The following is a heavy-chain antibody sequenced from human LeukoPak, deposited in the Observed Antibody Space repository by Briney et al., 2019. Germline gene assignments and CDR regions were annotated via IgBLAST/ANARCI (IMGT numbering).Heavy chain of an antibody. V-gene: IGHV1-69*04. CDR1: GYTFTSYG. Sequence: ASVKVSCKASGYTFTSYGISWVRQAPGQGLEWMGRIIPILGIANYAQKFQGRVTITADKSTSTAYMELSSLRSEDTAVYYCARHVRFLEWFVWFDPWGQGTLVTVSS. J-gene: IGHJ5*02. CDR3: ARHVRFLEWFVWFDP. D-gene: IGHD3-3*01. CDR2: IIPILGIA.